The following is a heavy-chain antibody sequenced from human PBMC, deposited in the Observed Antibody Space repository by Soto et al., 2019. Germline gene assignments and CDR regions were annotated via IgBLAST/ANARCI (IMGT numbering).Heavy chain of an antibody. V-gene: IGHV5-51*01. CDR2: IYPGDHET. J-gene: IGHJ4*02. CDR3: ARSPHSSPYFDY. D-gene: IGHD6-13*01. Sequence: GESLKISCQCSGYTFSNFWIGWVRQLPVKGLEWMGMIYPGDHETRYSPSFHGKVTISADKSINTAYLQWNSLEASDTAFYFCARSPHSSPYFDYWGQGAPVTVSS. CDR1: GYTFSNFW.